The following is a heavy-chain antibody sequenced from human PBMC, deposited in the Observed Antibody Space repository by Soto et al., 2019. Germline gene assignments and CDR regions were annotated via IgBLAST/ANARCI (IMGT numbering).Heavy chain of an antibody. CDR1: GGSISSYY. Sequence: SETLSLTCTVSGGSISSYYWGWIRQPPGKGLEWIGSIYYSGSTYYNPSLKSRVTISVDTSKNQFSLKLSSVTAADTAVYYCARQVGYSGSSYYYYYGMDVWGQGTTVTVSS. CDR3: ARQVGYSGSSYYYYYGMDV. CDR2: IYYSGST. J-gene: IGHJ6*02. D-gene: IGHD1-26*01. V-gene: IGHV4-39*01.